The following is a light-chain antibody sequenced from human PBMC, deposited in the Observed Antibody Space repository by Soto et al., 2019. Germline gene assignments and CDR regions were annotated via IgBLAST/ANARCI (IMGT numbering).Light chain of an antibody. CDR3: QQYGYLVT. V-gene: IGKV3-20*01. Sequence: EIVLTQSPGTLSLSPGERATLSCRASQSITNNYFAWYQQKPGRAHRLLIYGASSRATGIPDRFSGSGSGTDFTLTISRLEPEDVAMYYCQQYGYLVTFGGGTKVEIK. CDR2: GAS. J-gene: IGKJ4*01. CDR1: QSITNNY.